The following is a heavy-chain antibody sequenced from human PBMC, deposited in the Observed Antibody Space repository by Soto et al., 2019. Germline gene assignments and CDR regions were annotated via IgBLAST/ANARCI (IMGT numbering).Heavy chain of an antibody. Sequence: PGGSLRLSCAASGFTFSSYSMNWVRQAPGKGLEWVSSISSSSSYIYYADSVKGRFTISRDNAKNSLYLQMNSLRAEDTAVYYCARVQLWFHGMDVWGQGTTVTVSS. V-gene: IGHV3-21*01. CDR2: ISSSSSYI. CDR1: GFTFSSYS. J-gene: IGHJ6*02. D-gene: IGHD5-18*01. CDR3: ARVQLWFHGMDV.